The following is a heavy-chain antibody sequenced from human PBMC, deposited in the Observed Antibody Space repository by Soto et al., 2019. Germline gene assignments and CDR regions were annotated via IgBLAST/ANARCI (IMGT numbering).Heavy chain of an antibody. J-gene: IGHJ4*02. V-gene: IGHV5-10-1*01. Sequence: PGESLKISCKGSGYSFTSYWISWVRQMPGKGLEWMGRIDPSDSYTNYSPSFQGHVTISADKSISTAYLQWSSLKASDTAMYYCAKQKHNVDTVDFDYWGQGTLVTVSS. CDR2: IDPSDSYT. CDR1: GYSFTSYW. CDR3: AKQKHNVDTVDFDY. D-gene: IGHD5-18*01.